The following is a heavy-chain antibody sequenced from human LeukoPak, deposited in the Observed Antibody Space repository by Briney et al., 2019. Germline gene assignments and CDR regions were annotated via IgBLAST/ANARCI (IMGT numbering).Heavy chain of an antibody. CDR1: GGSISSSSYY. V-gene: IGHV4-39*07. CDR2: IYYSGST. CDR3: ARVNYYGSGSYDY. J-gene: IGHJ4*02. Sequence: SETLSLTCTVSGGSISSSSYYWGWIRQPPGKGLEWIGSIYYSGSTYYNPPLKSRVTISVDTSKNQFSLKLSSVTAADTAVYYCARVNYYGSGSYDYWGQGTLVTVSS. D-gene: IGHD3-10*01.